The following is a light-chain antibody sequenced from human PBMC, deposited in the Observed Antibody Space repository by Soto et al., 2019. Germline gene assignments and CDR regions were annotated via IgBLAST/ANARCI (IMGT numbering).Light chain of an antibody. CDR1: QDISNY. CDR3: LQSYNFPFT. Sequence: DIQMTQSPSSLSASVGETVTLICRASQDISNYLNWFQQKPGKAPKLLIYAASTLRSGVPSRFSGGESGTEFTLTISSLQPEDFATYFCLQSYNFPFTFGPGTRVDMK. V-gene: IGKV1-39*01. CDR2: AAS. J-gene: IGKJ3*01.